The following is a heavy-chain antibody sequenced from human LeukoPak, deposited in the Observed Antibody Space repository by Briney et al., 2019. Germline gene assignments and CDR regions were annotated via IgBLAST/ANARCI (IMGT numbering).Heavy chain of an antibody. CDR1: GYTFTDYY. Sequence: ASVKVSCKASGYTFTDYYMHWVRQAPGQGLESMGRINPNSGGTNYAQKFQGRVTMTRDTSISTASMELSSLRSDDTAVYYCTRSDYDTSGEFDYWGQGTVITVSS. V-gene: IGHV1-2*06. CDR3: TRSDYDTSGEFDY. J-gene: IGHJ4*02. CDR2: INPNSGGT. D-gene: IGHD3-22*01.